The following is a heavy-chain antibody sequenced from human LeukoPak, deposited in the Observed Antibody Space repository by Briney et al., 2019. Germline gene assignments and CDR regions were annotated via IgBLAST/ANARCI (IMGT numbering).Heavy chain of an antibody. CDR1: GGTFSSYA. V-gene: IGHV1-69*13. J-gene: IGHJ5*02. Sequence: SVKVSCKASGGTFSSYAISWVRQAPGQGLEWMGGIIPIFGTANYAQKFQGRVTITADESTSTAYMELSSLRSEDTAVYYCARSVGVVSMVRGGNWFDPWGQGTLVTVSS. CDR2: IIPIFGTA. CDR3: ARSVGVVSMVRGGNWFDP. D-gene: IGHD3-10*01.